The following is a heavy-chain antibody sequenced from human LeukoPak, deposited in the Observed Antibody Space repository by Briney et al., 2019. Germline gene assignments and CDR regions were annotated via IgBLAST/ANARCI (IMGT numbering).Heavy chain of an antibody. Sequence: GGFLRLSCAATGFTLSNYWAHWVRQAPGKGLVWVSCITDDESTTFYADSVKGRFTTSRDNAKNTLYLQLNNMRDEDTAVYYCVRGSNDWAGVDFWGQGTLVTVSS. CDR1: GFTLSNYW. J-gene: IGHJ4*02. CDR2: ITDDESTT. V-gene: IGHV3-74*01. D-gene: IGHD3-9*01. CDR3: VRGSNDWAGVDF.